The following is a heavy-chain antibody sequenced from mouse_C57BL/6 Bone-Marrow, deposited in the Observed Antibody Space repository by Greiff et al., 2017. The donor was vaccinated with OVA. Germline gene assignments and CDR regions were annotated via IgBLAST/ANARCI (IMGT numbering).Heavy chain of an antibody. CDR2: IRLKSDNYAT. Sequence: EVQGVESGGGLVQPGGSMKLSCVASGFTFSNYWMNWVRQSPEKGLEWVAQIRLKSDNYATHYAESVKGRFTISRDDSKSSVYLQMNNLRAEDTGIYYCTGPLLGNYAMDYWGQGTSVTVSS. D-gene: IGHD4-1*01. V-gene: IGHV6-3*01. J-gene: IGHJ4*01. CDR1: GFTFSNYW. CDR3: TGPLLGNYAMDY.